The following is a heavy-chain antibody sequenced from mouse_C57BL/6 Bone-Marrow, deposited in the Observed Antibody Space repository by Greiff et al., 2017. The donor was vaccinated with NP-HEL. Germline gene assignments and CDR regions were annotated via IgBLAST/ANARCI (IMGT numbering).Heavy chain of an antibody. CDR1: GYTFTNYW. V-gene: IGHV1-63*01. Sequence: QVHVKQSGAELVRPGTSVKMSCKASGYTFTNYWIGWAKQRPGHGLEWIGDIYPGGGYTNYNEKFKGKATLTADKSSSTAYMQFSSLTSEDSAIYYCARWRLLFFDYWGQGTTLTVSS. J-gene: IGHJ2*01. CDR3: ARWRLLFFDY. CDR2: IYPGGGYT. D-gene: IGHD2-3*01.